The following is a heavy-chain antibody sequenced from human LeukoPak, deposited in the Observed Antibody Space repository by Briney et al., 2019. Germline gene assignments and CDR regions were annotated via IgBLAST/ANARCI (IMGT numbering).Heavy chain of an antibody. V-gene: IGHV4-59*08. Sequence: PSETLSLTCTVSGGSITTHYWSWIRQPPGKGPEWIGYLHHSGSTNYNPSLKSRVTISVDTSKNQFSLKLSSVTAADTAVYYCARHEKSSGWYFDYWGQGTLVTVSS. J-gene: IGHJ4*02. D-gene: IGHD6-19*01. CDR2: LHHSGST. CDR3: ARHEKSSGWYFDY. CDR1: GGSITTHY.